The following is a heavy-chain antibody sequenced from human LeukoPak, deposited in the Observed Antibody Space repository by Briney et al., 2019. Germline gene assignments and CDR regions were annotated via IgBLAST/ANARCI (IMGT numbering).Heavy chain of an antibody. CDR3: AGSRVFSGGHWHNWFDP. CDR2: INHSGAT. CDR1: GGSFSGYY. D-gene: IGHD6-19*01. Sequence: SETLSLTCAVYGGSFSGYYWSWIRQPPGEGLEWIGEINHSGATNYNVSFKTRATVSVDTSKNHFSLQLTSVTAADTAVYYCAGSRVFSGGHWHNWFDPWGQGTLVTVSS. V-gene: IGHV4-34*01. J-gene: IGHJ5*02.